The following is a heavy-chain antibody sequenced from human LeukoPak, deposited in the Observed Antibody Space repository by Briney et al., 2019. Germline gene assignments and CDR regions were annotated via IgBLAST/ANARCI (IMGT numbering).Heavy chain of an antibody. CDR3: ARLTDS. Sequence: KSSETLSLTCTVTGGSIIDNSFYWGWIRQPPGKGLEWIGRIFHSGTTNYNLSLERRVTIAVDTSKNQFSLRLTSVTAADTALYYCARLTDSWGQGTLVTVSS. J-gene: IGHJ4*02. V-gene: IGHV4-39*01. CDR2: IFHSGTT. CDR1: GGSIIDNSFY.